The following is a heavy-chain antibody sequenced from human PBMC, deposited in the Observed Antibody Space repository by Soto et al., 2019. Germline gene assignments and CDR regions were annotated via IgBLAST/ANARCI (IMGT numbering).Heavy chain of an antibody. CDR2: IYYSGST. CDR1: GGSISSYY. V-gene: IGHV4-59*08. Sequence: SETLCLTCTVSGGSISSYYWSWIRQPPGKGLEWIGYIYYSGSTNYNPSLKSRVTISVDTSKNQFSLKLSSVTAADTAVYYCARRGIVVVPAATNHYYYYYMDAWGKGTSVTVSS. J-gene: IGHJ6*03. CDR3: ARRGIVVVPAATNHYYYYYMDA. D-gene: IGHD2-2*01.